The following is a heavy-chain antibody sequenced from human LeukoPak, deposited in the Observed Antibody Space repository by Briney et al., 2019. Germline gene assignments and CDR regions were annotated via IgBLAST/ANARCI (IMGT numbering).Heavy chain of an antibody. CDR1: GDSVSSNSAA. V-gene: IGHV6-1*01. CDR2: TYYRSKWYN. Sequence: SQTLSLTCAISGDSVSSNSAAWNWIRQSPSRGLEWLGRTYYRSKWYNDYAVSVKSRITINPDTSKNQFSLQLNSVTPEDTAVYYCAREYQLLSGYYYYYMDVWGTGTTVTVSS. D-gene: IGHD2-2*01. CDR3: AREYQLLSGYYYYYMDV. J-gene: IGHJ6*03.